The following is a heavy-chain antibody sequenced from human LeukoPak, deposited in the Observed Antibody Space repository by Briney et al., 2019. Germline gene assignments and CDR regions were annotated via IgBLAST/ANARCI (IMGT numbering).Heavy chain of an antibody. J-gene: IGHJ4*02. CDR3: SRTVHANWNYDY. V-gene: IGHV2-5*01. CDR2: IYWNDDK. D-gene: IGHD1-7*01. Sequence: SGPTLVNPTQTLTLTCTVSGFSLSTTGVGVGWIRQPPGMAPGWLALIYWNDDKRYSPSLKRSLIITKATSKNQVVLTMSNMDPVDTGTYYCSRTVHANWNYDYWGQGTLVTVAS. CDR1: GFSLSTTGVG.